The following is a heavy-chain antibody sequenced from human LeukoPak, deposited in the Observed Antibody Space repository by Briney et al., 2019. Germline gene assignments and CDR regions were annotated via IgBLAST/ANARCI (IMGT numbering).Heavy chain of an antibody. J-gene: IGHJ4*02. Sequence: SETLSLTCTVSGGSISSYYWSWIRQPAGKGLEWIGRIYTSGSTNYNPSLKSRVTMSVDTSKNQFSLKLSSVTAADTAIYYCAKTRHPDDSGWYFFDDWGQGVQVTVSS. D-gene: IGHD3-22*01. V-gene: IGHV4-4*07. CDR2: IYTSGST. CDR1: GGSISSYY. CDR3: AKTRHPDDSGWYFFDD.